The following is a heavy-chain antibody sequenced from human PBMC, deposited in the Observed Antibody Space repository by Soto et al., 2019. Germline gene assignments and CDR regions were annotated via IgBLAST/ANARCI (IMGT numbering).Heavy chain of an antibody. CDR3: ARRIAVAGTYDH. CDR1: GFTFNSYW. J-gene: IGHJ4*02. CDR2: IDGDGTTT. V-gene: IGHV3-74*01. Sequence: GGSLRLSCAASGFTFNSYWMHWVRQVPEKGLECVSRIDGDGTTTHYADSVKGRFTISRDNAKNTLYLQMNSLRAEDSAVYLCARRIAVAGTYDHWGQGT. D-gene: IGHD6-19*01.